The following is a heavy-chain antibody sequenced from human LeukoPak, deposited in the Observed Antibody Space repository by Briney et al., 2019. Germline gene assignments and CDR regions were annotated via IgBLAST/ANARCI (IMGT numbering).Heavy chain of an antibody. D-gene: IGHD3-22*01. CDR3: ARVIDDSSGYYQGYFDY. Sequence: GRSLRLSCAASGFTFSSYAMHWVRQAPGKGLEWVAVISYDGSNKYYADSVKGRFTISRDNSKNTLYLQMNSLRAEDTAVYYCARVIDDSSGYYQGYFDYWGQGTLVTVSS. V-gene: IGHV3-30-3*01. CDR1: GFTFSSYA. J-gene: IGHJ4*02. CDR2: ISYDGSNK.